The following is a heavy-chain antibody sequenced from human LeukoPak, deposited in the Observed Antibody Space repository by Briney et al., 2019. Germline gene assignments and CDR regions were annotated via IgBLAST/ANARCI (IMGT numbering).Heavy chain of an antibody. CDR2: INGDGTTS. V-gene: IGHV3-74*01. CDR3: AKEGNRAGTFE. Sequence: GSLRLSCAASGFSFSSHWMHWVRQTPGKGLVWVARINGDGTTSSHADSVKGRFTISRDNSKNTLYLQMNSLRAEDTAVYYCAKEGNRAGTFEWGQGTLVTVSS. D-gene: IGHD1-7*01. J-gene: IGHJ4*02. CDR1: GFSFSSHW.